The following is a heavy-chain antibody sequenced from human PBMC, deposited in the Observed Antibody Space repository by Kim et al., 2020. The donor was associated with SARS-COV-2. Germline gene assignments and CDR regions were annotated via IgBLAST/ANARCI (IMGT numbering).Heavy chain of an antibody. CDR3: TRWEEVYYDSSGSCFDY. D-gene: IGHD3-22*01. Sequence: VKGRFTISRDDSKSIAYLQMNSLKTEDTAVYYCTRWEEVYYDSSGSCFDYWGQGTLVTVSS. V-gene: IGHV3-49*02. J-gene: IGHJ4*02.